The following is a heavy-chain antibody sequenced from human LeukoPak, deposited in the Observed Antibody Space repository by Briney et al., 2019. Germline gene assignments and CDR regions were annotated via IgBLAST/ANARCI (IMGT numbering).Heavy chain of an antibody. Sequence: PGESLKISCQGSGYRFTSYWIGWVRQMPGKGLEWMGIIYPDDSDTKYSPSFQGQVTISADKSISTAYLQWSSLKASDTAMYYCARLAFCTNAVCFSNYYYSMDVWGRGTTVTVSS. CDR1: GYRFTSYW. CDR2: IYPDDSDT. CDR3: ARLAFCTNAVCFSNYYYSMDV. J-gene: IGHJ6*03. V-gene: IGHV5-51*01. D-gene: IGHD2-8*01.